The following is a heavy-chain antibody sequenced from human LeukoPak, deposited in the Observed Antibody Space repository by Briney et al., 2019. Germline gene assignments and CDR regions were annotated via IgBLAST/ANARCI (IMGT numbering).Heavy chain of an antibody. D-gene: IGHD4-11*01. J-gene: IGHJ4*02. V-gene: IGHV3-48*03. CDR3: ARGRPTYFDY. Sequence: PGGSLRLSCAASGFTFSSYEMNWVRQAPGKGLEWVSYISSSGAIYYADSVKGRFTISRDNAKNSLYLQMNSLRAEDTAVYYCARGRPTYFDYWGQGTLVTVSS. CDR1: GFTFSSYE. CDR2: ISSSGAI.